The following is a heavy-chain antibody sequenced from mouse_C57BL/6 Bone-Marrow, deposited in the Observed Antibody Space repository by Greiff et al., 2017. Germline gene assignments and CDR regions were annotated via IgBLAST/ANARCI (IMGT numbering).Heavy chain of an antibody. CDR1: GYTFTSYG. Sequence: VKVVESGAELARPGASVKLSCKASGYTFTSYGISWVKQRTGQGLEWIGEIYPRSGNTYYNEKFKGKATLTADKSSSTAYMELRSLTSEDSAVYFCARLGPWAWFAYWGQGTLVTVSA. CDR2: IYPRSGNT. CDR3: ARLGPWAWFAY. D-gene: IGHD4-1*01. V-gene: IGHV1-81*01. J-gene: IGHJ3*01.